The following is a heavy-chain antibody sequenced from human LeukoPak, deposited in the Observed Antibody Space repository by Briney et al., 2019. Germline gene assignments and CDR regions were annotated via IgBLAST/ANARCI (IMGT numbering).Heavy chain of an antibody. Sequence: PGGSLRLSCAASGFTFSSYAMHWVRQAPGKGLEWVAVISYDGSNKYYADSVKGRFTISRDNSKNTLYLRMNSLRAEDTAVYYCARDPWGFLEWLSTPDYGMDVWGQGTTVTVSS. CDR1: GFTFSSYA. CDR2: ISYDGSNK. D-gene: IGHD3-3*01. J-gene: IGHJ6*02. CDR3: ARDPWGFLEWLSTPDYGMDV. V-gene: IGHV3-30-3*01.